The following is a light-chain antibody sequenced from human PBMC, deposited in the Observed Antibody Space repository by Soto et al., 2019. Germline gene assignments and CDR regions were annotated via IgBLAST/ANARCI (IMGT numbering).Light chain of an antibody. J-gene: IGLJ2*01. Sequence: SYELTQPPSVSVAPGKTARITCGANNIGSKSVHWYQQKPGQAPVLVIYYDSDRPSGIPERFSGSNSGNTATLPISRVEAGDEDDYYCQVWDSSSDHPNVGCGGGTQLTVL. CDR3: QVWDSSSDHPNVG. CDR2: YDS. V-gene: IGLV3-21*04. CDR1: NIGSKS.